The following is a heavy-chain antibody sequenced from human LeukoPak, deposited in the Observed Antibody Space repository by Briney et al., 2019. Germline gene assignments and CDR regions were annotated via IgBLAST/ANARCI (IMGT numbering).Heavy chain of an antibody. CDR3: AKGYGSSWYYFDY. D-gene: IGHD6-13*01. V-gene: IGHV3-23*01. CDR2: ISGSGGST. J-gene: IGHJ4*02. Sequence: GGSLRLSCAASGFTFSSYAMSWVRQAPGKGLEWVSAISGSGGSTYYADSVKGRFTISRDNSKNTLYLQMNSLRAEDTTVYYCAKGYGSSWYYFDYWGQGTLVTVSS. CDR1: GFTFSSYA.